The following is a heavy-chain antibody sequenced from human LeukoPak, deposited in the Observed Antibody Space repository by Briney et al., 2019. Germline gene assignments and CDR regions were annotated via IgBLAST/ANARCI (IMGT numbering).Heavy chain of an antibody. CDR1: GFTFSNAW. V-gene: IGHV3-15*01. CDR2: IKSKTDGGTT. D-gene: IGHD3-22*01. Sequence: GGSLRLSCAASGFTFSNAWMSWVRQAPGKGLEWVGRIKSKTDGGTTDYAAPVKGRFTISRDDSKNTLYLQMNSLKTEDTAVYYCTTGDTYYYDSSGHILDYWGQGTLVTVSS. J-gene: IGHJ4*02. CDR3: TTGDTYYYDSSGHILDY.